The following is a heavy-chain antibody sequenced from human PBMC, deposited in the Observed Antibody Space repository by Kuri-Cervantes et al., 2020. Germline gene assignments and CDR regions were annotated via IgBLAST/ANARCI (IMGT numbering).Heavy chain of an antibody. J-gene: IGHJ6*02. D-gene: IGHD1-26*01. CDR2: IKQDGSEK. CDR1: GFTFSSYW. Sequence: GGSLRLSCAASGFTFSSYWMSWVRQAPGKGLEWVANIKQDGSEKYYVDSVKGRFTIPRDNAKNSLYLQMNSLRAEDTAVYYCARDPAGGSYLYYYYGMDVWGQGTTVTVSS. V-gene: IGHV3-7*01. CDR3: ARDPAGGSYLYYYYGMDV.